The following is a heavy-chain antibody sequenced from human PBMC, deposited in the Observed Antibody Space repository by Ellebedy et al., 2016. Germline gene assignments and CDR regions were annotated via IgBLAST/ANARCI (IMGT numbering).Heavy chain of an antibody. D-gene: IGHD3-9*01. CDR1: RFTFSNSV. CDR2: IVVGSGNT. J-gene: IGHJ6*02. V-gene: IGHV1-58*01. CDR3: ASNTIFTLYGMDV. Sequence: SVKVSXKASRFTFSNSVVQWVRQARGQRLEWIGWIVVGSGNTNYAQKFQGRVTITRDMSTSTAYMELSSLRSEDTAVYYCASNTIFTLYGMDVWGQGTTVTVSS.